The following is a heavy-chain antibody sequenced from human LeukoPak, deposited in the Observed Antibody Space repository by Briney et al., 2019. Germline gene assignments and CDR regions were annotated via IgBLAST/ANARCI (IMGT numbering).Heavy chain of an antibody. CDR2: INPSGGST. CDR1: GYTFTSYY. D-gene: IGHD2/OR15-2a*01. CDR3: ARGGFYDV. V-gene: IGHV1-46*01. Sequence: ASVKVSCKTSGYTFTSYYMHWVRQAPGQGLEWMGLINPSGGSTGYAQNFQGRVTMTRDTSTSTLYMELSSLRSEDTGVYCCARGGFYDVWGQGTLVTVSS. J-gene: IGHJ4*02.